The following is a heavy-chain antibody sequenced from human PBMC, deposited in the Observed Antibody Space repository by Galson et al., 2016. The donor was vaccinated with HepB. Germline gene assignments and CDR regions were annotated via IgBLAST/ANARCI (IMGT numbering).Heavy chain of an antibody. J-gene: IGHJ4*02. CDR3: ARVGNKNYYFDY. CDR1: GGSVSSAPYY. CDR2: ISYSGST. Sequence: TLSLTCTVSGGSVSSAPYYWMWIRHHPGKALEWIGYISYSGSTYYSRSLKSRVTISVDTSTNQFSLRLTSVSAADTAVYYCARVGNKNYYFDYWGQGALVTVS. D-gene: IGHD1-7*01. V-gene: IGHV4-31*03.